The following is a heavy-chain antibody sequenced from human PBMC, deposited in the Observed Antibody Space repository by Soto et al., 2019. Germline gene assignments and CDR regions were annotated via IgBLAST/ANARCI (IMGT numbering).Heavy chain of an antibody. CDR3: ARAERAETMVLSSVGHWLDP. D-gene: IGHD3-10*01. CDR2: INHSGST. CDR1: GGSFSGYY. V-gene: IGHV4-34*01. J-gene: IGHJ5*02. Sequence: KASETLSLTCAVYGGSFSGYYWSWIRQPPGKGLEWIGEINHSGSTNYNPSLKSRVTISIDTSRIQFSLKLSSVTAADTAVYYCARAERAETMVLSSVGHWLDPWGQGTLVTVSS.